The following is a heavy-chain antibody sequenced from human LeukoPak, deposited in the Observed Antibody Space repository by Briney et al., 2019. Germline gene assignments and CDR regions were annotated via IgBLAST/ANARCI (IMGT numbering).Heavy chain of an antibody. CDR1: DTSFTTSW. V-gene: IGHV5-51*02. CDR3: ARHSVARGGASPDGLYY. D-gene: IGHD1-26*01. CDR2: IYPGDSDT. J-gene: IGHJ4*02. Sequence: GDSLRSSGKVSDTSFTTSWTGWVRQMPGKGLKWMGIIYPGDSDTRYSPSFQGQVTISADKSISTAYLQWSSLKASDTAMYYCARHSVARGGASPDGLYYWGQGTLVTVSS.